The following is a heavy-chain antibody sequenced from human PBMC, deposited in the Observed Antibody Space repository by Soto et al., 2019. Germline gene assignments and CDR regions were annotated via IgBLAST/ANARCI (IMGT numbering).Heavy chain of an antibody. CDR3: AKDPTSYDSSAQFDS. CDR1: GFSFSIYA. V-gene: IGHV3-23*01. D-gene: IGHD3-22*01. Sequence: EVQLLDSGGRLVQPGGSLRLSCAASGFSFSIYAMNWVRQAPGKGLEWVSGISGGGGSTYYADSVKGRFTISRDNSKNTLYLQMNSLRVEGTAVYYCAKDPTSYDSSAQFDSWGQGTLVTVSS. CDR2: ISGGGGST. J-gene: IGHJ4*02.